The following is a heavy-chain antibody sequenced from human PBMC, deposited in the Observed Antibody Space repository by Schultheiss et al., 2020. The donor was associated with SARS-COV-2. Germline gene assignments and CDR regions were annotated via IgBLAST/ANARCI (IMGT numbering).Heavy chain of an antibody. CDR3: ARGRSALLWFRELPYYYGMDV. CDR2: IYTSGST. D-gene: IGHD3-10*01. V-gene: IGHV4-61*02. CDR1: GGSISSGSYY. J-gene: IGHJ6*02. Sequence: LRLTCTVSGGSISSGSYYWSWIRQPAGKGLEWIGRIYTSGSTNYNPSLKSRVTISVDTSKNQFSLKLSSVTAADTAVYYCARGRSALLWFRELPYYYGMDVWGQGTTVTVSS.